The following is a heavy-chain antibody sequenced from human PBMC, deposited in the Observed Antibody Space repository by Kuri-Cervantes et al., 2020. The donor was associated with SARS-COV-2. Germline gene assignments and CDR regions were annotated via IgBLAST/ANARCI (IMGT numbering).Heavy chain of an antibody. CDR3: ARSIVDYNWFDP. CDR1: GGTFSSYA. V-gene: IGHV1-18*01. Sequence: ASVKVSCRASGGTFSSYAISWVRQAPGQGLEWMGWISAYNGNTNYAQKLQGRVTMTTDTSTSTAYMELRSLRSDDTAVYYRARSIVDYNWFDPWGQGTLVTVSS. D-gene: IGHD2-15*01. J-gene: IGHJ5*02. CDR2: ISAYNGNT.